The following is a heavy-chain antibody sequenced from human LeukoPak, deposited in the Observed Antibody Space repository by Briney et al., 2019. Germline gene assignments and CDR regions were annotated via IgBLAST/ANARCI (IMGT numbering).Heavy chain of an antibody. D-gene: IGHD3-10*01. J-gene: IGHJ4*02. CDR3: ARTYGSGSYYNGLIDY. Sequence: WASVKVSCKASGYTFTSFDVTWVRQAPGQGLEWMGWISAYNGNTNYAQKLQGRVTMTTDTSTSTAYMELRSLRSDDTAVYYCARTYGSGSYYNGLIDYWGQGTLVTVSS. V-gene: IGHV1-18*01. CDR2: ISAYNGNT. CDR1: GYTFTSFD.